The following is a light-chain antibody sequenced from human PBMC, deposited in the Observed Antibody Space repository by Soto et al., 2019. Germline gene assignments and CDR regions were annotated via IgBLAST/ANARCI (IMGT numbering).Light chain of an antibody. CDR3: SSYTSSSTYV. Sequence: QSALTQPASVSGSPGQSITISCTGTSSDVGGYNYVSWYQQHPGKAPKLMIYEVSNRPSGVSNRLSGSKSGNTASLTISGLQAEDEADYYCSSYTSSSTYVFGPGTKLTVL. CDR1: SSDVGGYNY. V-gene: IGLV2-14*01. J-gene: IGLJ1*01. CDR2: EVS.